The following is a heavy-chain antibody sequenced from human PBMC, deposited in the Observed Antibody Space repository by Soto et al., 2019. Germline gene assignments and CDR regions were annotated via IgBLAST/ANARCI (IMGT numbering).Heavy chain of an antibody. CDR2: INHSGST. D-gene: IGHD1-26*01. Sequence: SETLSLTCAVYGGSFSGYYWSWIRQPPGKGLEWIGEINHSGSTNYNPSLKSRVTISVDTSKNQFSLKLSSVTAADTAVYYCARGRYRSQRRLDPWGQGTLVTVSS. J-gene: IGHJ5*02. CDR1: GGSFSGYY. CDR3: ARGRYRSQRRLDP. V-gene: IGHV4-34*01.